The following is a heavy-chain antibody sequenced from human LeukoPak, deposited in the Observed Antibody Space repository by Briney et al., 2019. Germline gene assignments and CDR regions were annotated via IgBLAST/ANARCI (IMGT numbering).Heavy chain of an antibody. Sequence: GRSLRLSCAASGFTFSSYGMHWVRQAPGKGLEWVAVIWYDGSNKYYADSVKGRLTISRDNSKNTLYLQMNSLRAEDTAVYYCAREYYDYVWGSYRFYGMDVWGKGTTVTVSS. V-gene: IGHV3-33*01. J-gene: IGHJ6*04. D-gene: IGHD3-16*02. CDR2: IWYDGSNK. CDR1: GFTFSSYG. CDR3: AREYYDYVWGSYRFYGMDV.